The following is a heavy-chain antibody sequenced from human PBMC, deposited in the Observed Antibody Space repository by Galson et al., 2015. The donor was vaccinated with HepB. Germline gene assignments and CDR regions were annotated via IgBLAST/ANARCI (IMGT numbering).Heavy chain of an antibody. V-gene: IGHV3-66*01. CDR2: IYSGGST. D-gene: IGHD5-18*01. CDR1: GFTVSSNY. Sequence: LRLSCAASGFTVSSNYMSWVRQAPGKGLEWVSVIYSGGSTYYADSVKGRFTISRDNSKNTLYLQMNSLRAEDTAVYYCARGATAMGGIWFDPWGQGTLVTVSS. CDR3: ARGATAMGGIWFDP. J-gene: IGHJ5*02.